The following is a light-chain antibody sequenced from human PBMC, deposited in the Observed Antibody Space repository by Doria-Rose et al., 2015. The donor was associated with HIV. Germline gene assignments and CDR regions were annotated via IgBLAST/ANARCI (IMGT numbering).Light chain of an antibody. CDR2: DGS. CDR3: HQYGTSWT. J-gene: IGKJ1*01. CDR1: QSFSSTY. Sequence: DIVLTQSPGTLSLSPGERATLSCRASQSFSSTYLAWYQQKPGQAPSLLIYDGSTMATGIPDRFSASGSGTDFTLTINRLEPEDFALYYCHQYGTSWTFGQGTKAEI. V-gene: IGKV3-20*01.